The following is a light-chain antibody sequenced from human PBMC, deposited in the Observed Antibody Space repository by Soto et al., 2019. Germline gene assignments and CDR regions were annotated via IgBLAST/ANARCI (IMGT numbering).Light chain of an antibody. Sequence: EIVLTQSPGSLSLSPGERATLSCRASQSVDNTFFAWYQKKPVQAPRVLMYGVFKRATRIPDRFIGSGSGTDFTLTISRLEPADFAVYYCQQYMSSVTFGQGTRVEI. V-gene: IGKV3-20*01. CDR2: GVF. J-gene: IGKJ1*01. CDR1: QSVDNTF. CDR3: QQYMSSVT.